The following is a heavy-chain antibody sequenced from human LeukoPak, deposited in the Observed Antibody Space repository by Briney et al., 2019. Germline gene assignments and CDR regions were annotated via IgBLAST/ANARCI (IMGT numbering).Heavy chain of an antibody. V-gene: IGHV3-30-3*01. Sequence: PGGSLRLSCAASGFTFSSYAMHWVRQAPGKGLEWVAVISYDGSNKYYADSVKGRFTISRDNSKNTLYLQMNSLRAEDTAVYYCARDRRVIDAFDIWGQGTMVTVSS. CDR1: GFTFSSYA. CDR2: ISYDGSNK. CDR3: ARDRRVIDAFDI. D-gene: IGHD5/OR15-5a*01. J-gene: IGHJ3*02.